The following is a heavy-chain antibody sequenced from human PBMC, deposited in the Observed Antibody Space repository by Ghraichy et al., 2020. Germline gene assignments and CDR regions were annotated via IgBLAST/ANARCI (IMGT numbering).Heavy chain of an antibody. J-gene: IGHJ3*01. Sequence: GGSLRLSCAASGFSSSDYWMTWVRQAPGKGLEWVANIKEDGSEKNYVDSVKGRFTISRDNAKNSLYLQMNSLRAADTAVYYCARDSSAVYSGTWYDAFDFWGQGTVVTVSS. V-gene: IGHV3-7*03. CDR3: ARDSSAVYSGTWYDAFDF. D-gene: IGHD6-13*01. CDR1: GFSSSDYW. CDR2: IKEDGSEK.